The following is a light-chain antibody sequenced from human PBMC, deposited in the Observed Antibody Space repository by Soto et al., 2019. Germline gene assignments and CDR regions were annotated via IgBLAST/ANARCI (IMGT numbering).Light chain of an antibody. CDR1: QSVPRSY. V-gene: IGKV3-20*01. J-gene: IGKJ5*01. CDR3: QQYGSSIT. Sequence: IVLTQSPGTLSFSPGERATLSCRASQSVPRSYLAWYQQKPGQAPRLLIYGTSSRATGIPDRISGSGSGTDFTLTISRLEPEDFAVFYCQQYGSSITFGQGTGLEIK. CDR2: GTS.